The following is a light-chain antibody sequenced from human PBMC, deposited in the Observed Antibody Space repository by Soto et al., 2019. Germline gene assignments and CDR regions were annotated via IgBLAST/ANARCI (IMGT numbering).Light chain of an antibody. J-gene: IGLJ2*01. CDR3: GTRDSSLRPYVV. CDR1: SSNIGNNY. Sequence: QSVLTQPPSVSAAPGQKVTISCSGSSSNIGNNYVSWYQQLPGTAPKLLIYDNNKRPSGIPDRFSGSKSGTSATLGITGVQTGDEADYYCGTRDSSLRPYVVFGGGTKLTVL. CDR2: DNN. V-gene: IGLV1-51*01.